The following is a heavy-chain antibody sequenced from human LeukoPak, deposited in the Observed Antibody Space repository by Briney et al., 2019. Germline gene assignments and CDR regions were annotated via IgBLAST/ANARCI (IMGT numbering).Heavy chain of an antibody. CDR1: GFSFSSSS. CDR2: LAVGSGNT. D-gene: IGHD3-22*01. J-gene: IGHJ4*02. V-gene: IGHV1-58*02. Sequence: SVKVSCKASGFSFSSSSMQWVRQARGQRLEWIGWLAVGSGNTNYAQKFQGRVIITRDVSTSTAYMELSSLRSEDTALYYCAAVFGSGYYYYFDYWGQGSLVTVSS. CDR3: AAVFGSGYYYYFDY.